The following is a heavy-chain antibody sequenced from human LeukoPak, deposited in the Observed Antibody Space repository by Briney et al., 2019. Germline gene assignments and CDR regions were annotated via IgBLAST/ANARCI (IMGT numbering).Heavy chain of an antibody. CDR3: ANIDGGWHGPLAPLPSSNY. CDR1: GFTFSSYG. D-gene: IGHD6-19*01. CDR2: IRYDGSNK. Sequence: GGSLRLSCAASGFTFSSYGMHWVRQAPGKGLEWVAFIRYDGSNKYYADSVKGRFTISRDNSKNTLYLQMNSLRAEDTAVYYCANIDGGWHGPLAPLPSSNYWGQGTLVTVSS. J-gene: IGHJ4*02. V-gene: IGHV3-30*02.